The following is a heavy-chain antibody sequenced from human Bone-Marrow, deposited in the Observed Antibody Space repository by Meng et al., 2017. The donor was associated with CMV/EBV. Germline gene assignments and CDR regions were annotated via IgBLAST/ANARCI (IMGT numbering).Heavy chain of an antibody. D-gene: IGHD1-26*01. Sequence: SVKVSCKASGHTFSGYYMHWVRQAPGQGLEWMGGIIPIFGTANYAQKFQGRVTITTDESTSTAYMELSSLRSEDTAVYYCARVVGATTGYYFDYWGQGTLVTVSS. CDR1: GHTFSGYY. CDR3: ARVVGATTGYYFDY. CDR2: IIPIFGTA. J-gene: IGHJ4*02. V-gene: IGHV1-69*05.